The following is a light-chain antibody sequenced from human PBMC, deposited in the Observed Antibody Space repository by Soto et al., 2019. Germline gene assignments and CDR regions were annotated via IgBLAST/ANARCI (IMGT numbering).Light chain of an antibody. CDR3: SSYTSSSTLLYV. CDR2: DVT. V-gene: IGLV2-14*03. CDR1: SSDVGGYNY. Sequence: VLTQPASVSGSPGQSITISCTGTSSDVGGYNYVSWYQQHPGKAPKLMIYDVTNRPSGVSNRFSGSKSGNTASLTISGLQAEDEANYYCSSYTSSSTLLYVFGIGTKAPAL. J-gene: IGLJ1*01.